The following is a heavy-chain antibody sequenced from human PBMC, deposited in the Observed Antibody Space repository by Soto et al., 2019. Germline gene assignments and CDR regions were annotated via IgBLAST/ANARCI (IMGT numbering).Heavy chain of an antibody. J-gene: IGHJ4*02. V-gene: IGHV1-69*13. Sequence: ASVKVSCKASGGTFSSYAISWVRQAPGQGLEWMGGFIPIFGTANYAQKFQGRVTITADESTSTAYMELSSLRSEDTAVYYCARDLGAGDYGNINDYWGQGTLVTVSS. D-gene: IGHD4-17*01. CDR2: FIPIFGTA. CDR3: ARDLGAGDYGNINDY. CDR1: GGTFSSYA.